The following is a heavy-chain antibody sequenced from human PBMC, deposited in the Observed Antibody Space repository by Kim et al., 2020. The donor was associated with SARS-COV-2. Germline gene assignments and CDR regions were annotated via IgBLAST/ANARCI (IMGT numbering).Heavy chain of an antibody. D-gene: IGHD1-26*01. J-gene: IGHJ4*02. Sequence: GGSLRLSCAASGFTFRRYAMTWVRQAPGKGLEWVSTISGDGGSTNYADSVKGRFTISRDNSKQTLYLQMNGLTAEDTAVYYCAKNTQWEQGYWGQGTLVTVSS. V-gene: IGHV3-23*01. CDR1: GFTFRRYA. CDR2: ISGDGGST. CDR3: AKNTQWEQGY.